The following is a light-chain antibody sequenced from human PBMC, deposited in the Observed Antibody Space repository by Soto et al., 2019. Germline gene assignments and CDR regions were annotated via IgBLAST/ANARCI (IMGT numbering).Light chain of an antibody. CDR1: QTINTR. CDR2: AAS. V-gene: IGKV1-6*01. J-gene: IGKJ1*01. Sequence: IQMTQPPHTLSSSVGDRVTITCRATQTINTRLAWYQQKPGKAPKLLIYAASSLQSGVPSRFSGSGSGTDFTLTISSLQPEDFATYYCLQDYNYSWTFGQGTKVDIK. CDR3: LQDYNYSWT.